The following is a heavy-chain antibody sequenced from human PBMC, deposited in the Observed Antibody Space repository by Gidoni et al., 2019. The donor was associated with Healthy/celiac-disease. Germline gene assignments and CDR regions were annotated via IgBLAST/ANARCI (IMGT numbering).Heavy chain of an antibody. J-gene: IGHJ6*02. CDR3: ARDGDYGGTYYYYGMDV. CDR2: IWYDGSNK. V-gene: IGHV3-33*01. CDR1: GFTFSSYG. Sequence: QVQLVQSGGGVVQPGRSLRLSCAASGFTFSSYGMHWGRQGPGKGLEWVAVIWYDGSNKYYADSVKGRFNISRDNSKNTLYLQMNSLRAEDTAVYYCARDGDYGGTYYYYGMDVWGQGTTVTVSS. D-gene: IGHD4-17*01.